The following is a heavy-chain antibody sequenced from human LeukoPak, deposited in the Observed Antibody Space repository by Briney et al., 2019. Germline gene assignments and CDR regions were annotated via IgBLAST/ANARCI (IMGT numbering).Heavy chain of an antibody. CDR2: IYYSGST. CDR1: GGSISSYY. D-gene: IGHD2-2*01. V-gene: IGHV4-59*01. J-gene: IGHJ5*02. Sequence: SETLSLTCTVSGGSISSYYWSWIRQPPGKGLEWIGYIYYSGSTNYNPSLKGRVTISVDTSKNQFSLKLSSVTAADTAVYYCARGPSPYCSSTSCKDWFDPWGQGTLVTVSS. CDR3: ARGPSPYCSSTSCKDWFDP.